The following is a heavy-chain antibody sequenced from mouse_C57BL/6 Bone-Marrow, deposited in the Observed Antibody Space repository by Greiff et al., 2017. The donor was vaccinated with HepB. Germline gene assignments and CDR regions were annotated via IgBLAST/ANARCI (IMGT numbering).Heavy chain of an antibody. CDR2: IWTGGGT. Sequence: QVQLKESGPGLVAPSQSLSITCTVSGFSLTSYAISWVRQPPGKGLEWLGVIWTGGGTNYNSALKSRLSISKDNSKSQVFLKMSSLQTDDTARYYCAREIPWLPYYYAMDYWGQGTSVTVSS. V-gene: IGHV2-9-1*01. CDR3: AREIPWLPYYYAMDY. CDR1: GFSLTSYA. D-gene: IGHD2-2*01. J-gene: IGHJ4*01.